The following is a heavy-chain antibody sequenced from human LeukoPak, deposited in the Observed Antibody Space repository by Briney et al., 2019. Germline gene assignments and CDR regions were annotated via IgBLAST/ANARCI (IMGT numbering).Heavy chain of an antibody. CDR3: VRSVTASTTGAI. J-gene: IGHJ3*02. D-gene: IGHD2-21*02. CDR2: TRSKPYSYTT. V-gene: IGHV3-72*01. Sequence: GRSLRLSCATSTFTFTDLSMEWDSPAQGGGREWVYRTRSKPYSYTTQYVASVKGRFTISRDDSKNSLYLQMNSLKPEDTAVCYCVRSVTASTTGAIWGQGTMVTVSS. CDR1: TFTFTDLS.